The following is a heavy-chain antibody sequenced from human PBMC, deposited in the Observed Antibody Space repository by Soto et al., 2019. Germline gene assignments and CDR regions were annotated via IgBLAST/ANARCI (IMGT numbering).Heavy chain of an antibody. J-gene: IGHJ6*03. CDR3: ARVEGTLVVPLRVYYYMDV. CDR2: ISAYNGNT. V-gene: IGHV1-18*01. CDR1: GYTFTSYG. Sequence: ASVKVSCKASGYTFTSYGISWVRQAPGQGLEWMGWISAYNGNTNYAQKLQGRVTMTTDTSTSTAYMELRSLRSDDTAVYYCARVEGTLVVPLRVYYYMDVWGKGTTVTVSS. D-gene: IGHD2-15*01.